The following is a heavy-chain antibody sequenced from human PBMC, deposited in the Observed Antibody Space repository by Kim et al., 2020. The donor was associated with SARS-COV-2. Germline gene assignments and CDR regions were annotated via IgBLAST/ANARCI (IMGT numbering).Heavy chain of an antibody. D-gene: IGHD3-16*01. CDR1: GYTLTELS. V-gene: IGHV1-24*01. CDR2: FDPEAGKT. J-gene: IGHJ4*02. CDR3: ATDLMVTFGVTQANY. Sequence: ASVKVSCKVSGYTLTELSMHWVRQAPGKGLEWMGGFDPEAGKTIYAQKFQGRVTMTDDTSIDTAYMDLSSLKSEDTAVYYCATDLMVTFGVTQANYWGQGTLVTVSS.